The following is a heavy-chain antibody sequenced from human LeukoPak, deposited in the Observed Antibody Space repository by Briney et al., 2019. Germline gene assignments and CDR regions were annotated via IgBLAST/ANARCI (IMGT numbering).Heavy chain of an antibody. Sequence: NASETLSLTCTVSGGSITSSSYYWGWIRQPPEKGLEWIGTFYYSGSTYYKPSLKSRVTISVDTSKNQFSLKLSSVTAADTAVYYCARQDYYGSGSQFDYWGQGTLVTVSS. D-gene: IGHD3-10*01. V-gene: IGHV4-39*01. J-gene: IGHJ4*02. CDR2: FYYSGST. CDR3: ARQDYYGSGSQFDY. CDR1: GGSITSSSYY.